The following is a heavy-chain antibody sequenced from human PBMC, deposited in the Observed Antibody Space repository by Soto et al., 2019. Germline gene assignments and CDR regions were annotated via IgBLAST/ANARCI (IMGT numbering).Heavy chain of an antibody. CDR1: GYIFTSYY. CDR2: INPFDGSR. Sequence: ASVKVSCKASGYIFTSYYIHWVRQAPGQGLEWMGWINPFDGSRMFAQSFQGRFTISREDSKSILYLQMNSLTLEDTAVYFCTREGIVEVIDHYWGQGTLVTVSS. V-gene: IGHV1-46*03. CDR3: TREGIVEVIDHY. D-gene: IGHD2-15*01. J-gene: IGHJ4*02.